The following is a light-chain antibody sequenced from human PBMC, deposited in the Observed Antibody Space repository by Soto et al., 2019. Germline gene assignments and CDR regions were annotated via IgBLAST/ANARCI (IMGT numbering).Light chain of an antibody. CDR2: GAS. J-gene: IGKJ3*01. CDR3: QQYGSSPL. CDR1: QSVSSNH. Sequence: EIVLTQSPGSLSLSPRERATLSCRASQSVSSNHLAWYQQKPGQAPRLLIYGASSRATGIPDRFSGSGSGTDFTITISRLEPEDFAVYYCQQYGSSPLFGPGTKVDIK. V-gene: IGKV3-20*01.